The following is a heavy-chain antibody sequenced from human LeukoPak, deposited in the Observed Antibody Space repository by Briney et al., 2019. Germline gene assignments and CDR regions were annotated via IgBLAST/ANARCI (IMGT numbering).Heavy chain of an antibody. CDR3: AKDIVVVPAATYGMDV. D-gene: IGHD2-2*01. CDR1: VFTLSSYV. J-gene: IGHJ6*02. V-gene: IGHV3-30*18. CDR2: KSYDGSNK. Sequence: PGRSLRLSCAASVFTLSSYVMHWVRQAPGKGLEWVAVKSYDGSNKYYADSMKGRFTISRDNSKNTLYLQMNRLRAEDTAVYYCAKDIVVVPAATYGMDVWGQGTTVTVSS.